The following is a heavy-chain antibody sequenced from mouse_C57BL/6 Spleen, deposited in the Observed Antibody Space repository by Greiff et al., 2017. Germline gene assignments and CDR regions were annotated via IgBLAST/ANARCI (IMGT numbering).Heavy chain of an antibody. Sequence: EVQLVESGGRLVQPKGPLKLSCAASGFTFYTYAMHWVRQAPGKGLEWVARIRNKSSNYATYYADSVKDRFTSSRDNSQSMLYQQMNNLKTEDTAMYYCGRENYGSSPDYWVQGTTLTVSS. D-gene: IGHD1-1*01. CDR1: GFTFYTYA. J-gene: IGHJ2*01. CDR3: GRENYGSSPDY. V-gene: IGHV10-3*01. CDR2: IRNKSSNYAT.